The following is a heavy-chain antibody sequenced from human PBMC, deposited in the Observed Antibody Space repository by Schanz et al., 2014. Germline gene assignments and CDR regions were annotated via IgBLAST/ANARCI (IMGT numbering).Heavy chain of an antibody. CDR2: IRQDGSAK. Sequence: EVHLVESGGVLVQPGGSLRLSCAASGFTFSHYWLSWVRQTPGKRLEWVANIRQDGSAKFYVDSVNSRFAISRDNAENSVYLQMNSLRAEDTAVYYCARDGFGGYLDSWGQGTLVTVSS. CDR3: ARDGFGGYLDS. V-gene: IGHV3-7*03. D-gene: IGHD3-10*01. CDR1: GFTFSHYW. J-gene: IGHJ4*02.